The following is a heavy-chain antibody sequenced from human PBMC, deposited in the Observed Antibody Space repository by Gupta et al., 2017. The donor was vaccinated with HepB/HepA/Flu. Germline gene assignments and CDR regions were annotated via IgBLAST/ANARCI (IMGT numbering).Heavy chain of an antibody. CDR3: AKDRLAVAGTHDF. D-gene: IGHD6-19*01. CDR1: GFTFSRYA. Sequence: EVQLLESGGGLVQPGGSLRLSCAASGFTFSRYALSWVRQAPGKGLEWVSAVSGSGANQYYADSVKGRFTISRDNSKNTLYLQMNSLRAEDTAVYYCAKDRLAVAGTHDFWGQGTLVTVSS. J-gene: IGHJ4*02. V-gene: IGHV3-23*01. CDR2: VSGSGANQ.